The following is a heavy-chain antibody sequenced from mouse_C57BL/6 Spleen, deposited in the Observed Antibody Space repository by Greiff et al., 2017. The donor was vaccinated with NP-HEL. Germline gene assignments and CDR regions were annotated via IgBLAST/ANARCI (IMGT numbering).Heavy chain of an antibody. V-gene: IGHV5-16*01. CDR2: INYDGSST. J-gene: IGHJ4*01. Sequence: EVNVVESEGGLVQPGSSMKLSCTASGFTFSDYYMAWVRQVPEKGLEWVANINYDGSSTYYLDSLKSRFIISSDNAKNILYLQMSSLKSEDTATYYCARGDYDFHYYAMDYWGQGTSVTVSS. CDR3: ARGDYDFHYYAMDY. CDR1: GFTFSDYY. D-gene: IGHD2-4*01.